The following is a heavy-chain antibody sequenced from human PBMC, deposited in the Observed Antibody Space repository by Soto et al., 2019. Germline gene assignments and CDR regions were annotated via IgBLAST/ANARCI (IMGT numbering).Heavy chain of an antibody. J-gene: IGHJ5*02. V-gene: IGHV4-59*08. CDR2: IYYSGST. CDR3: ARHVEDHWFDP. CDR1: GGSISSYY. Sequence: QVQLQESGPGLVKPSETLSLTCTVSGGSISSYYWSWIRQPPGKGLEWIGYIYYSGSTNYNPSLKSXXTXSXXTSKNQFSLKLSSVTAADTAVYYCARHVEDHWFDPWGQGTLVTVSS.